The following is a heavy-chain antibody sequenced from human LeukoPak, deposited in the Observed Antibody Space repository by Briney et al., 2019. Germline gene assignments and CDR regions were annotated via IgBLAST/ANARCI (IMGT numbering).Heavy chain of an antibody. CDR1: GYTFTSYA. D-gene: IGHD2-8*01. CDR3: ARDYCTNGVCSHDY. Sequence: ASVKVSCKASGYTFTSYAMNWVRQAPGQGLEWMGWINTNTGNPTYAQGFTGRFVFSLDTSVSTAYLQISSLKAEDTAVYYCARDYCTNGVCSHDYWGQGTLVTVSS. CDR2: INTNTGNP. V-gene: IGHV7-4-1*02. J-gene: IGHJ4*02.